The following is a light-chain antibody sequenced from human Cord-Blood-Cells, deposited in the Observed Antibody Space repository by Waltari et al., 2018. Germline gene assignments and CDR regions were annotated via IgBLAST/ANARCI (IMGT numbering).Light chain of an antibody. CDR1: QSISSY. J-gene: IGKJ4*01. CDR2: AAS. V-gene: IGKV1-39*01. CDR3: QQSYSTPT. Sequence: DIQMTQSPSSLSASVGDRVTITCRASQSISSYLNWYQQKPGKAPKLLIYAASSLQSGVPSRFSGSGSGTEFTLTISSLQPEYFATYYCQQSYSTPTFGGGTKVEIK.